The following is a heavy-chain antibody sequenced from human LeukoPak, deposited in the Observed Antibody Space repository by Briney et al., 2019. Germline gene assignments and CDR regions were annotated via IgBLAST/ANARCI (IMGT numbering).Heavy chain of an antibody. V-gene: IGHV4-34*01. D-gene: IGHD1-1*01. CDR1: GGSFSGYY. J-gene: IGHJ4*02. Sequence: SETLSLTCAVYGGSFSGYYWSWIRQPPGKGLEWIGSIYYSGSTYYNPSLKSRVTISVDTSKNQFSLKLSSVTAADTAVYYCARRGGNWNFDYWGQGTLVTVSS. CDR3: ARRGGNWNFDY. CDR2: IYYSGST.